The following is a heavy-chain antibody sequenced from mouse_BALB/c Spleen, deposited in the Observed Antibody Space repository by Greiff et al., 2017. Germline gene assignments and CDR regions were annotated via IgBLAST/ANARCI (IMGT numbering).Heavy chain of an antibody. V-gene: IGHV7-3*02. D-gene: IGHD1-1*01. Sequence: EVHLVESGGGLVQPGGSLRLSCATSGFTFTDYYMSWVRQPPGKALEWLGFIRNKANGYTTEYSASVKGRFTISRDNSQSILYLQMNTLRAEDSATYYCARDNYYGSSYVGFAYWGQGTLVTVSA. J-gene: IGHJ3*01. CDR2: IRNKANGYTT. CDR3: ARDNYYGSSYVGFAY. CDR1: GFTFTDYY.